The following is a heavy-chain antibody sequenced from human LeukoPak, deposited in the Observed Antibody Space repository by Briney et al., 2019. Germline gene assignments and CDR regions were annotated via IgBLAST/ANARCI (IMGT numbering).Heavy chain of an antibody. Sequence: PGGSLRLSCAASGFTFSSYEMNWVRQAPGKGLEWVSYISSSGSTIYYADSVKGRFTISRDNAKNSLYLQMNSLRAEDTAVYYCARVDFGSSSTHIDYWGQGTLVTVSS. CDR3: ARVDFGSSSTHIDY. V-gene: IGHV3-48*03. CDR2: ISSSGSTI. J-gene: IGHJ4*02. D-gene: IGHD6-6*01. CDR1: GFTFSSYE.